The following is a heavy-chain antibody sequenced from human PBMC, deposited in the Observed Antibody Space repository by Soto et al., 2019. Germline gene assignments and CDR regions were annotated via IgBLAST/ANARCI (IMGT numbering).Heavy chain of an antibody. Sequence: QVQLQESGPGLVKPSETLSLTCTVSGGSISSYYLTWIRQPPGKGLEWLGEIYYSGSTNYTPSRNSRVTISVATSKTQFSLKLSSVTAADTAVYYCARLDAYYHHTDVWGKGTTVTVYS. V-gene: IGHV4-59*08. CDR3: ARLDAYYHHTDV. CDR1: GGSISSYY. J-gene: IGHJ6*03. CDR2: IYYSGST.